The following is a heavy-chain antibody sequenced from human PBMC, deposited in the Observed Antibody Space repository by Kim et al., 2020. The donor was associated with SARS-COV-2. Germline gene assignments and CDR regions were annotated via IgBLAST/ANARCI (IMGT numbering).Heavy chain of an antibody. V-gene: IGHV4-38-2*02. D-gene: IGHD5-18*01. J-gene: IGHJ6*02. CDR3: ARDRSTAIFLASYYFGLDV. CDR2: IYHSGST. Sequence: SETLSLTCTVSGYSISSGYYWGWIRQPPGKGLEWIGSIYHSGSTYYNPSLKSRVTISVDTSKNQFSLQLSSVTAADTAVYFCARDRSTAIFLASYYFGLDVWSQGTTVTVSS. CDR1: GYSISSGYY.